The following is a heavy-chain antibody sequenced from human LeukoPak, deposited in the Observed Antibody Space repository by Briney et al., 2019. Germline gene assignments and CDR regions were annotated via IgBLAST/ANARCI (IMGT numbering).Heavy chain of an antibody. D-gene: IGHD3-10*01. J-gene: IGHJ5*02. Sequence: PGGSLRLSCAASGFTFSSYWRSWVRQAPGKGLEWVANIKHNGSEKYYVDSVKGEFTISRDNAKNSLYLQMNSLRAADTAVYYCARVRAYYYGSGGYYYDNWFDPWGQGTLVTVSS. V-gene: IGHV3-7*01. CDR1: GFTFSSYW. CDR2: IKHNGSEK. CDR3: ARVRAYYYGSGGYYYDNWFDP.